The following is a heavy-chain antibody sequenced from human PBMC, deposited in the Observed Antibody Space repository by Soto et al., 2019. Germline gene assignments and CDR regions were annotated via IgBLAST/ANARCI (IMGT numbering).Heavy chain of an antibody. CDR1: GFTVSSNY. CDR3: ARESIVGATHPFDY. Sequence: EVQLVESGGGLVQPGESLRLSCAASGFTVSSNYMSWVRQAPGKGLEWVSIIYSGGSTYYADSVKGRFTISRDNSKNTLYLQMNSLRAEDTAVYYCARESIVGATHPFDYWGQGTLVTVSS. D-gene: IGHD1-26*01. CDR2: IYSGGST. J-gene: IGHJ4*02. V-gene: IGHV3-66*01.